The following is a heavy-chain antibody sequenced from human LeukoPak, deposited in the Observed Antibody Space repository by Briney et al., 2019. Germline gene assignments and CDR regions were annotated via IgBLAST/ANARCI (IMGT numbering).Heavy chain of an antibody. CDR3: ASYYDRSGYYSDGPLDI. V-gene: IGHV1-45*02. D-gene: IGHD3-22*01. CDR1: GYTFTYRY. Sequence: GASVTVSCKASGYTFTYRYLHWVRQAPGQALEWMGWITPFNGNTNYAQKFQDRVTITRDRSMGTVYMELSSLRSEDTAMYYCASYYDRSGYYSDGPLDIWGRGTMVTVSS. J-gene: IGHJ3*02. CDR2: ITPFNGNT.